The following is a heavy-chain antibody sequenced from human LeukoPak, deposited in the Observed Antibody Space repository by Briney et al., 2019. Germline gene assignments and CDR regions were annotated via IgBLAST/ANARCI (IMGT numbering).Heavy chain of an antibody. D-gene: IGHD2-15*01. Sequence: GGSLRLSCAASGFTFSSYAMSWVRQAPGKGLEWVSGISGSGGSTYYADSVKGRFTISRENSKNTLYLQMNSLRAEDTAVYYCAKDGDVGYCSGGSCCLPDYWGQGTLVTVSS. CDR2: ISGSGGST. V-gene: IGHV3-23*01. CDR3: AKDGDVGYCSGGSCCLPDY. J-gene: IGHJ4*02. CDR1: GFTFSSYA.